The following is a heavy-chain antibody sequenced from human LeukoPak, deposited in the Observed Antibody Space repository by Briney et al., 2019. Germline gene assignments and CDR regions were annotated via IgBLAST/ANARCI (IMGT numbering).Heavy chain of an antibody. CDR2: INPNSGGT. CDR3: ARGPATYCSSTSCYSNWFDP. J-gene: IGHJ5*02. V-gene: IGHV1-2*02. CDR1: GYTFTGYY. D-gene: IGHD2-2*01. Sequence: ASVKVSCKASGYTFTGYYMHWVRQAPGQGLEWMGWINPNSGGTNYAQKFQGRVTMTRDTSISTAYMELSRLRSDDTAVYYCARGPATYCSSTSCYSNWFDPWGQGTLVTVSS.